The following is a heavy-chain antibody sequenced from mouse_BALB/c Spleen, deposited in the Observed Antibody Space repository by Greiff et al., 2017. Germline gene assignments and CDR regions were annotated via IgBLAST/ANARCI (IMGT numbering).Heavy chain of an antibody. J-gene: IGHJ4*01. CDR1: GFSLTSYG. CDR2: IWRGGST. Sequence: QVHVKQSGPSLVQPSQSLSITCTVSGFSLTSYGVHWVRQSPGKGLEWLGVIWRGGSTDYNAAFMSRLSITKDNSKSQVFFKMNSLQADDTAIYYCAKNGYDLIYYAMDYWGQGTSVTVSS. CDR3: AKNGYDLIYYAMDY. D-gene: IGHD2-2*01. V-gene: IGHV2-5-1*01.